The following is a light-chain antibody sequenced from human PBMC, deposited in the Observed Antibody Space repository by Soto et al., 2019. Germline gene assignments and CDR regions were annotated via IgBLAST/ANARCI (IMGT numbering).Light chain of an antibody. Sequence: EIVFIQSPGTLSLSPGERGTLSCWASQSLSSSYLAWYQQKPGQAPRLLFYGASSRATGIPDRFSGSGSGTDFILTISRLEPDDFAVYYCQQYGRSPWTFGQGTKVDIK. CDR2: GAS. V-gene: IGKV3-20*01. CDR3: QQYGRSPWT. CDR1: QSLSSSY. J-gene: IGKJ1*01.